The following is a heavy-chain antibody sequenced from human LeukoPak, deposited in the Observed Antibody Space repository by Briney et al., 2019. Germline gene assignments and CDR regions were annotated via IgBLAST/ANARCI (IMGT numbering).Heavy chain of an antibody. CDR1: GYSFTDYW. CDR2: IYPRDSDT. J-gene: IGHJ4*02. D-gene: IGHD3-10*01. CDR3: ARRGTGEWLDY. Sequence: GESPKISCKGSGYSFTDYWIGWVRQMPGKGLEWMGIIYPRDSDTRYSPSFQGQVAISADKSISTAYLQWSSLKASDTAMYYCARRGTGEWLDYWGQGILVTVSS. V-gene: IGHV5-51*01.